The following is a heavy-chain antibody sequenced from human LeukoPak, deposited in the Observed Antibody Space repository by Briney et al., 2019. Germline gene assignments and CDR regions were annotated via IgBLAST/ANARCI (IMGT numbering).Heavy chain of an antibody. Sequence: SETLSLTCAVSGGSINNNHYYWGWIRQPPGKGLEWIGSIYYSGSTYYNPSLKSRVTISVDTSKNQFSLKLSSVTAADTAVYYCARVDGDYLIDYWGQGTLVTVSS. V-gene: IGHV4-39*07. J-gene: IGHJ4*02. CDR3: ARVDGDYLIDY. D-gene: IGHD4-17*01. CDR1: GGSINNNHYY. CDR2: IYYSGST.